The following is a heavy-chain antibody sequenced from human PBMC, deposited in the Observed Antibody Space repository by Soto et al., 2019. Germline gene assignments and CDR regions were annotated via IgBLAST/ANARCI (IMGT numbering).Heavy chain of an antibody. Sequence: ASVKVSCKASGYTFTRYGISWVRQAPGQGLEWMGWISAYNGNTNYAQKLQGRVTMTTDTSTSTAYMELRSLRSDDTVVYYCARKYCSGGSCFDPWGQGTLVTVSS. CDR2: ISAYNGNT. CDR1: GYTFTRYG. V-gene: IGHV1-18*01. CDR3: ARKYCSGGSCFDP. J-gene: IGHJ5*02. D-gene: IGHD2-15*01.